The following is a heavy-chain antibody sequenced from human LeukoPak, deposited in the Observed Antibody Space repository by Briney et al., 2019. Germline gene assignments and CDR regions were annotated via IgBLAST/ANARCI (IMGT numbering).Heavy chain of an antibody. V-gene: IGHV4-34*01. CDR2: INHSGST. CDR3: ARSLRYFDWTEGGLDV. D-gene: IGHD3-9*01. J-gene: IGHJ6*02. Sequence: SETLSLTCAVYGGSFSGYYWSWIRQPPGKGLEWIGEINHSGSTNYNPSLKSRVTISVDTSTNQFSLKLRSVTAADTAVYYCARSLRYFDWTEGGLDVWGQGTTVTVSS. CDR1: GGSFSGYY.